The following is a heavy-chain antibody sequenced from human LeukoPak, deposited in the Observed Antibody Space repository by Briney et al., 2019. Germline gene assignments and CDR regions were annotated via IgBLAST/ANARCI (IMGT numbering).Heavy chain of an antibody. CDR1: GFTFSSYS. D-gene: IGHD3-22*01. Sequence: GGSLRLSCAASGFTFSSYSMNWVRQAPGKGLEWVSYISSSSSTIYYADSVKGRFTISRDNAKNSLYLQMNGLGAEDTAVYYCARDLWGYYYDSSGLAAFDYWGQGTLVTVSS. CDR3: ARDLWGYYYDSSGLAAFDY. V-gene: IGHV3-48*01. J-gene: IGHJ4*02. CDR2: ISSSSSTI.